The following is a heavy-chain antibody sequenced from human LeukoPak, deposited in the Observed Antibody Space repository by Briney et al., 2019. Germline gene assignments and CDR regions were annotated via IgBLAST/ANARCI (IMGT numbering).Heavy chain of an antibody. CDR1: GGTFSSYA. Sequence: SVRVSCKTSGGTFSSYAISWVRQAPGQGLEWMGGIIPIFGTANYAQKFQGRVTITTDESTSTAYMELRSLRSEDTAVYYCARVRRDGYNFYYYYYYMDVWGKGTTVTVSS. CDR3: ARVRRDGYNFYYYYYYMDV. CDR2: IIPIFGTA. J-gene: IGHJ6*03. D-gene: IGHD5-24*01. V-gene: IGHV1-69*05.